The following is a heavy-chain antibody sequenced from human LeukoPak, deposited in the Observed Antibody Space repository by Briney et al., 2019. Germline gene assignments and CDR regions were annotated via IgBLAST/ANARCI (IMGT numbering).Heavy chain of an antibody. CDR3: ARRLPAGWTFDI. J-gene: IGHJ3*02. CDR2: IYYSGSS. Sequence: PSETLSLTCTVSGGSISSSSYFCAWIRQPPGKGLEWIGSIYYSGSSYYNPSLKSRVTISVDTSKNQFSLKLSSVTAADTAVYYCARRLPAGWTFDIWGQGTMVTVSS. D-gene: IGHD2-2*01. V-gene: IGHV4-39*01. CDR1: GGSISSSSYF.